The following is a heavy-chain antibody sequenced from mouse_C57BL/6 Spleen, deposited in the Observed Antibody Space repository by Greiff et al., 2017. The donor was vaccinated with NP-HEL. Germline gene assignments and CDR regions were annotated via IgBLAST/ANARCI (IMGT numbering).Heavy chain of an antibody. V-gene: IGHV1-26*01. Sequence: EVQLQQSGPELVKPGASVKISCKASGYTFTDYYMNWVKQSHGKSLEWIGDINPNNGGTSYNQKFKGKATLTVDKSSSTAYMELRSLTSEDSAVYYCAKSLHCSSYNYFDYWGQGTTLTVSS. CDR2: INPNNGGT. CDR1: GYTFTDYY. J-gene: IGHJ2*01. CDR3: AKSLHCSSYNYFDY. D-gene: IGHD1-1*01.